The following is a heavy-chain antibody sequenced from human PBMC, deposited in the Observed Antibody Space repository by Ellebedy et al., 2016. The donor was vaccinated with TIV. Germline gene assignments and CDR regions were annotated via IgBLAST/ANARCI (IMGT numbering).Heavy chain of an antibody. CDR3: ARLCSSTSCYGRYYYYGMDV. CDR1: GGSFSGYY. V-gene: IGHV4-34*01. D-gene: IGHD2-2*01. CDR2: INHSGST. Sequence: SETLSLXXAVYGGSFSGYYWSWIRQPPGKGLEWIGEINHSGSTNYNPSLKRRVTILVDTSKNQFSLKLRSVTAADTAVYYCARLCSSTSCYGRYYYYGMDVWGQGTTVTVSS. J-gene: IGHJ6*02.